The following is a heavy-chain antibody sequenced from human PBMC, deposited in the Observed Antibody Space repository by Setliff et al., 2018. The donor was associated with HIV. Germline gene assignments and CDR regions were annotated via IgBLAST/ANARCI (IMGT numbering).Heavy chain of an antibody. D-gene: IGHD3-10*01. Sequence: SETLSLTCTVSGGSISTYYWTWIRQPPGKGLEWIGYIYTSGSTSYNPSLKSRLTISLDTSKNQFSLKLSSVTAADTAVYFCASKGGSENYPDPDAFDIWGQGTLVTVS. CDR3: ASKGGSENYPDPDAFDI. J-gene: IGHJ3*02. V-gene: IGHV4-4*09. CDR2: IYTSGST. CDR1: GGSISTYY.